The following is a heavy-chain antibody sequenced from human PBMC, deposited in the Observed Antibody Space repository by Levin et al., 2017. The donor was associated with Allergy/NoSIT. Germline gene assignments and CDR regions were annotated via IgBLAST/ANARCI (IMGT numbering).Heavy chain of an antibody. CDR2: ISSSGSTI. D-gene: IGHD2/OR15-2a*01. CDR1: GFRFSTYA. V-gene: IGHV3-48*02. CDR3: AREPLILDRRNNFYIDY. J-gene: IGHJ4*02. Sequence: QAGGSLRLSCATSGFRFSTYAMNWVRQAPGKGLEWVAYISSSGSTIYYADGVKGRFTISSDYAKDALYLQMNSLRHEDTALYYCAREPLILDRRNNFYIDYWGQGTLVTVSS.